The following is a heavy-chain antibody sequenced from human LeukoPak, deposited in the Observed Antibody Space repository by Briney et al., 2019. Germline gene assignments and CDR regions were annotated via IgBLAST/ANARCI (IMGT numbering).Heavy chain of an antibody. V-gene: IGHV4-31*03. J-gene: IGHJ5*02. CDR2: IYYSGST. CDR3: ARGPDSSGWYNWSTP. Sequence: PSETLSLTCTVSGGSISSGGYYWSWIRQHPGKGLEWIGYIYYSGSTYYNPSLKSRVTISVDTSKNQFSLKLSSVTAADTAVYYCARGPDSSGWYNWSTPGAREPWSPSPQ. D-gene: IGHD6-19*01. CDR1: GGSISSGGYY.